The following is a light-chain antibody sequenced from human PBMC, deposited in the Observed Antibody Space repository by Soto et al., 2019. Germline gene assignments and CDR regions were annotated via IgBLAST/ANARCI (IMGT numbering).Light chain of an antibody. CDR3: LLSYSGTRV. CDR2: DTT. V-gene: IGLV7-46*01. J-gene: IGLJ3*02. Sequence: QAVVTQEPSLTVSPGGTVTLTCGSSTGAVTSDHYPYWLQQNPGQAPRTLIYDTTNKHSWTPARFSGSLLGGRAALTLSGAQPEDEAEYYCLLSYSGTRVFGGGTKVTVL. CDR1: TGAVTSDHY.